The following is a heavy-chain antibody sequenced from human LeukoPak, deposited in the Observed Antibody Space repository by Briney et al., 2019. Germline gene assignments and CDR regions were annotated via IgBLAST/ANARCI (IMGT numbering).Heavy chain of an antibody. Sequence: GGSLRLSCAASGFPFSSYYMRWVRQAPGRGLEGGVNINQEGSEKYYVDSVRGRFTIYRDNAKNSLYLRMNSLRSEDTAVYYCARATHPSFFDHWGQGTLVTVS. J-gene: IGHJ4*02. CDR3: ARATHPSFFDH. V-gene: IGHV3-7*01. CDR1: GFPFSSYY. CDR2: INQEGSEK.